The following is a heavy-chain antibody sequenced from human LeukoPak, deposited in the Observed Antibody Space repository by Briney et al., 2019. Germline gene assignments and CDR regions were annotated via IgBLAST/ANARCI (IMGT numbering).Heavy chain of an antibody. J-gene: IGHJ4*02. V-gene: IGHV4-59*01. CDR3: ARKRYTAMGYFDY. Sequence: PETLCLSCAEPRGSISSYYWSWIRQRPRKGLGWVGYIYYSGSTNYNPSLKSRVTISVDTSKNQFSLKLSSVTAADTAVYYCARKRYTAMGYFDYWGQGTLVTVSS. CDR1: RGSISSYY. D-gene: IGHD5-18*01. CDR2: IYYSGST.